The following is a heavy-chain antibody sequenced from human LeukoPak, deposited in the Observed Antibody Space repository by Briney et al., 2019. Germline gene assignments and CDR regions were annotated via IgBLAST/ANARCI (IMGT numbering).Heavy chain of an antibody. CDR2: ITGGGIT. D-gene: IGHD3-16*01. CDR3: ARDWGSSGWYNWFDP. Sequence: GGSLRLSCVASGFTFNTYVMSWVRQAPGKGLEWVATITGGGITYYADLVKGRFTVSRDNSRNTLFLQMDSLRVEDTAVYYCARDWGSSGWYNWFDPWGQGILVTVSS. V-gene: IGHV3-23*01. CDR1: GFTFNTYV. J-gene: IGHJ5*02.